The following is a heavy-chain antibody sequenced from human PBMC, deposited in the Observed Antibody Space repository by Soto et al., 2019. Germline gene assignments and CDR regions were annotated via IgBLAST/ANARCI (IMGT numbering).Heavy chain of an antibody. J-gene: IGHJ4*02. D-gene: IGHD6-19*01. CDR3: AREFTETVDGPTPFYFDY. Sequence: QVQLQESGPGLVKPSETLSLTCSVSGDSISSYYWSWIRQPAGKGLEWIGRIYTSGDTNYNPSLKSRVTMSVDTSKNQFSLKLSSVTAADTAVYYGAREFTETVDGPTPFYFDYWGQGTLVTVSS. CDR1: GDSISSYY. CDR2: IYTSGDT. V-gene: IGHV4-4*07.